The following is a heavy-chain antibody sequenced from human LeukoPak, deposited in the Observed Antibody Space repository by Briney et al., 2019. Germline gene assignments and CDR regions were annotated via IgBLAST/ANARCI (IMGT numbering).Heavy chain of an antibody. CDR3: ARRGITTRAAFDI. V-gene: IGHV4-39*01. Sequence: PSETLSLTCTVSDGSISSSNYYWGWIRQPPGMGLGWIGSIYYSGSAYYHPSLKSRGTISIDTSKNQFSLKMSSVTAADTAVYYCARRGITTRAAFDIWGQGTMVIVSS. D-gene: IGHD1-14*01. CDR2: IYYSGSA. J-gene: IGHJ3*02. CDR1: DGSISSSNYY.